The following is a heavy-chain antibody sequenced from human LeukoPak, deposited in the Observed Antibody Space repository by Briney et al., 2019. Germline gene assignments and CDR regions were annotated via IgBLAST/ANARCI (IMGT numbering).Heavy chain of an antibody. CDR2: ISAYNGNT. CDR3: ARDHPPPRNYDFWSGYYSHAFDI. J-gene: IGHJ3*02. CDR1: GYTFTSYG. D-gene: IGHD3-3*01. V-gene: IGHV1-18*01. Sequence: EASVKVSCKASGYTFTSYGISWVRQAPGQGLEWMGWISAYNGNTNYAQKLQGRVTMTTDTSTSTAYMELRSLRSDDTAVYYCARDHPPPRNYDFWSGYYSHAFDIWGQGTMVTVSS.